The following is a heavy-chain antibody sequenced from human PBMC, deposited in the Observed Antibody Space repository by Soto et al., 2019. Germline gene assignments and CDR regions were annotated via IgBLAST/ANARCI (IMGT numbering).Heavy chain of an antibody. CDR3: ARGNPFNYAGFDV. CDR2: MNAKSGDT. CDR1: GYTFSDFD. D-gene: IGHD3-16*01. J-gene: IGHJ6*02. Sequence: SVKVSCKASGYTFSDFDINWLRQASGQGPEWMGWMNAKSGDTFFAQRFQGKFNMTWDTSLSTAYMEVGSLTSDDAAMYYCARGNPFNYAGFDVWGQGTTVTVSS. V-gene: IGHV1-8*01.